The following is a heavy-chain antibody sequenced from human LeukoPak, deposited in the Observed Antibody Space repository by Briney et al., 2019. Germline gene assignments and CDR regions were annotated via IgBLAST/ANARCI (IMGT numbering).Heavy chain of an antibody. D-gene: IGHD3-10*01. V-gene: IGHV4-59*01. J-gene: IGHJ6*03. CDR3: ARGFYGSGSYSPPYYYMDV. Sequence: PSETLSLTCTVSGGSISSYYWSWIRQPPGKGLEWIGYIYYSGSTNYNPSLKSRVTISVDTSKNQFSLKLSSVTAADTAVYYCARGFYGSGSYSPPYYYMDVWGKGTTVTIPS. CDR1: GGSISSYY. CDR2: IYYSGST.